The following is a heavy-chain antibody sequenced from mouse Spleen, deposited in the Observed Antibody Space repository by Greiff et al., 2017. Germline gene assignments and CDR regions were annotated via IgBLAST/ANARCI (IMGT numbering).Heavy chain of an antibody. D-gene: IGHD1-1*01. CDR2: IDPANGNT. J-gene: IGHJ2*01. CDR1: GFNIKDTY. CDR3: ARDYYYGSSLDY. Sequence: EVQLQQSGAELVKPGASVKLSCTASGFNIKDTYMHWVKQRPEQGLEWIGRIDPANGNTKYDPKFQGKATITADTSSNTAYLQLSSLTSEDTAVYYCARDYYYGSSLDYWGQGTTLTVSS. V-gene: IGHV14-3*02.